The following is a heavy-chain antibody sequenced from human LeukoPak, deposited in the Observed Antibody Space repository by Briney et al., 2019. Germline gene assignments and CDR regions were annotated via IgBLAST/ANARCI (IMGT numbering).Heavy chain of an antibody. CDR3: ARVLRGRNHYYDSSGYSAFDI. D-gene: IGHD3-22*01. Sequence: GASVKVSCKASGGTFSSYAISWVRQAPGQGLEWMGGIIPIFGTANYAQKFQGRVTITADESTSTAYMELSSLRSEDTAVYYCARVLRGRNHYYDSSGYSAFDIWGQGTMVTVSS. CDR2: IIPIFGTA. CDR1: GGTFSSYA. V-gene: IGHV1-69*13. J-gene: IGHJ3*02.